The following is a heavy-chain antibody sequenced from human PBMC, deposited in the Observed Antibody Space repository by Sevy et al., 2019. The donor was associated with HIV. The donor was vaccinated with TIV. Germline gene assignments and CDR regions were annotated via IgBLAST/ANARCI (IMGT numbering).Heavy chain of an antibody. CDR3: ARERVYCSGGSCKPGGWFDP. Sequence: VSVKVSCKASGYTFTGYYMHWVRQAPGQGLEWMGWINPNSGGTNYAQKFQGRVTMTRDTSISTAYMELSRLRSDDTAVYYCARERVYCSGGSCKPGGWFDPWAREPWSPSPQ. J-gene: IGHJ5*02. CDR2: INPNSGGT. D-gene: IGHD2-15*01. CDR1: GYTFTGYY. V-gene: IGHV1-2*02.